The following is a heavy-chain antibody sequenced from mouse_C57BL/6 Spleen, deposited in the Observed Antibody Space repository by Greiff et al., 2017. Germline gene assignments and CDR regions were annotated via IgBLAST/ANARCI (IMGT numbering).Heavy chain of an antibody. V-gene: IGHV1-39*01. D-gene: IGHD2-13*01. CDR3: ADGDWFAY. J-gene: IGHJ3*01. CDR2: INPNYGTT. CDR1: GYSFTDYN. Sequence: VHVKQSGPELVKPGASVKLSCKASGYSFTDYNMNWVKQSNGKSLEWIGVINPNYGTTSYNQKFKGKATLTVDQSSSTAYMQLNSLTSEDAAVYYGADGDWFAYWGQGTLVTVSA.